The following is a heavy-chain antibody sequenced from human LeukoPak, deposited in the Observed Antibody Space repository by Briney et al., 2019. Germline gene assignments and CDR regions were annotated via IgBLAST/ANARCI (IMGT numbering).Heavy chain of an antibody. CDR3: ARDRVAPMGAYYYGMDV. CDR1: GFTVNSNY. J-gene: IGHJ6*02. D-gene: IGHD3-16*01. V-gene: IGHV3-53*01. CDR2: IYSGGST. Sequence: GGSLRLSCAASGFTVNSNYMSWVRQAPGKGLEWVSLIYSGGSTYYADSVKGRFTISRDNSKNTLYLQMNSLRAEDTAVYYCARDRVAPMGAYYYGMDVWGQGTTVTVSS.